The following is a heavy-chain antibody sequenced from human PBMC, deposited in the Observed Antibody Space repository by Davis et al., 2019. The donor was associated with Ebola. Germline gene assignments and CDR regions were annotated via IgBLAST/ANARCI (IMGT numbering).Heavy chain of an antibody. CDR3: AKGGVTMVQGVIFTFDY. J-gene: IGHJ4*02. V-gene: IGHV3-23*01. D-gene: IGHD3-10*01. Sequence: GESLKISCAASGFTFSAHAMYWVRQAPGKGLEWVSSISRSSSSTYYADSVKGRFTISRDNSKNTLYLQMNSLRAEDTAVYYCAKGGVTMVQGVIFTFDYWGQGTLVTVSS. CDR1: GFTFSAHA. CDR2: ISRSSSST.